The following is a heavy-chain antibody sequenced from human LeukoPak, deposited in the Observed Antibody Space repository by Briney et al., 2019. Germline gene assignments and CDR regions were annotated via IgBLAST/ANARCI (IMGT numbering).Heavy chain of an antibody. D-gene: IGHD3-10*01. CDR1: GFTFSSYA. CDR3: VRSMVRGINWFDP. V-gene: IGHV3-64D*06. CDR2: ISSNGGST. J-gene: IGHJ5*02. Sequence: GGSLRLSCAASGFTFSSYAMHWVRQAPGKGLEWVSAISSNGGSTYYADSVKGRFTISRDNSKNTLYLQMSSLRAEATAVYYCVRSMVRGINWFDPWGQGTLVTVSS.